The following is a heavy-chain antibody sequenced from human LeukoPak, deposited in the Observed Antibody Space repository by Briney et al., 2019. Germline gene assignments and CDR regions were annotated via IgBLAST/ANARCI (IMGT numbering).Heavy chain of an antibody. D-gene: IGHD6-13*01. CDR2: ISSSSSYI. CDR3: ARASLVAAGTAAFDY. J-gene: IGHJ4*02. CDR1: GFTFSSYS. Sequence: GGSLRLSCAASGFTFSSYSMNWVRQAPGKGLEWVSSISSSSSYIYYADSVKGRFTISRDNAKNSLYLQMNSLRAEDTAVYYCARASLVAAGTAAFDYWGQGTLVTVPS. V-gene: IGHV3-21*01.